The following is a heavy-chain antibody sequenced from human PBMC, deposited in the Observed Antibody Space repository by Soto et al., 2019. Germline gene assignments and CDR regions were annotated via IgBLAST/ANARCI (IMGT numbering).Heavy chain of an antibody. CDR2: INPNNGGT. CDR1: GYTFTGYY. D-gene: IGHD6-19*01. J-gene: IGHJ4*02. V-gene: IGHV1-2*04. CDR3: ARDKSSGWYNFDY. Sequence: ASVKVSCKASGYTFTGYYIHWVRQAPGQGLEWMGWINPNNGGTNYAQKFQGWVTMTRDTSISTAYMELSRLRSDDTAVYYCARDKSSGWYNFDYWGQGTLVTVSS.